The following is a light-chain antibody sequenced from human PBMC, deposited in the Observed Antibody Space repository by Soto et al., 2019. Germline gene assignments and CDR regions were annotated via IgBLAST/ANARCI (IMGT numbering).Light chain of an antibody. Sequence: DIQLTQSPSFLSASVGDRVTITCRASQGISGYLAWYQQKPGKVPKLLIYSTSTLQSGVPSRFSGSASGTDFTLTISSLQPEDVAIYYCLQVNSFPRTFGQGTKVDIK. CDR2: STS. CDR1: QGISGY. CDR3: LQVNSFPRT. V-gene: IGKV1-9*01. J-gene: IGKJ1*01.